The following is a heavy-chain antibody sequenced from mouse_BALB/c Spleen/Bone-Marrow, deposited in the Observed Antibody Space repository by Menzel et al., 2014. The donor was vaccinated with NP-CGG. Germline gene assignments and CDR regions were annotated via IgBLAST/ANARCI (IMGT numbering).Heavy chain of an antibody. J-gene: IGHJ4*01. CDR2: ISSGGSYT. V-gene: IGHV5-6*01. CDR1: GFTFSSYG. D-gene: IGHD1-1*01. Sequence: VQLKESGGDLVKPGGSLKLSCAASGFTFSSYGMSWVRQTPDKRLEWVATISSGGSYTYYPDSVKGRFTISRDNAKNTLYLQMSSLKSEDTAMYYCASTITTVVAEDAMDDWGQGTSVTVSS. CDR3: ASTITTVVAEDAMDD.